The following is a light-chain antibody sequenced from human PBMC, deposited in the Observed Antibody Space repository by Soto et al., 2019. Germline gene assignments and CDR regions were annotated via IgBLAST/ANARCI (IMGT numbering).Light chain of an antibody. CDR1: QSITDR. V-gene: IGKV1-5*03. Sequence: DIQMTQSPSTLSASVGDKVTITCRASQSITDRLAWYQQKSGRAPKVLIYKASTLESGVPSRFSASGFGTEFTLTISGLQPDDFATYYCLQLNSYPLTFGGGTKVDIK. CDR3: LQLNSYPLT. J-gene: IGKJ4*01. CDR2: KAS.